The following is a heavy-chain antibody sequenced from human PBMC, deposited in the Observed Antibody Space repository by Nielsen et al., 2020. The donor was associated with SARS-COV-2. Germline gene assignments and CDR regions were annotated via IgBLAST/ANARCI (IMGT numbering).Heavy chain of an antibody. J-gene: IGHJ5*02. V-gene: IGHV1-24*01. CDR1: GYTLTELS. CDR3: ATGAAAGTQNWFDP. CDR2: FVPEDGET. D-gene: IGHD6-13*01. Sequence: ASVKVSCKVSGYTLTELSMHWVRQAPGRGLEWLGGFVPEDGETIYAKKFQGRVTMTEDTSTDTAYMELSSLRSEDTAVYYCATGAAAGTQNWFDPWGQGTLVTVSS.